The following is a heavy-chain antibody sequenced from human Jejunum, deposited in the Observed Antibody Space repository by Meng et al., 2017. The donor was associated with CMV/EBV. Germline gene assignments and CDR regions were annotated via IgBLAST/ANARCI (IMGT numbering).Heavy chain of an antibody. Sequence: ASEGIFNSYVVTWVRQDPGQGLEGMGGIIHVLGLVNSEKEFQDKVTITADIATTTAYLELRSLRSEDTATYYCARSRVTGTWSDLDRWGQGTLVTVSS. D-gene: IGHD1-20*01. CDR3: ARSRVTGTWSDLDR. CDR1: EGIFNSYV. V-gene: IGHV1-69*10. J-gene: IGHJ5*02. CDR2: IIHVLGLV.